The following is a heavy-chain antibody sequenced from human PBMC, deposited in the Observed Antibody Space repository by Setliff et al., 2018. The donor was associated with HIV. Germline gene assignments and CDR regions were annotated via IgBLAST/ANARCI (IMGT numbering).Heavy chain of an antibody. Sequence: SETLSLTCAVSGYSISSGYYWGWIRQPPGKGLEWIGNSYHSGSTYYNPSLKSRVTISVDTTKNQFSLMLSAVTAADTAGYYCASLEPYSGGWFFDYWGQGTLVTVSS. D-gene: IGHD6-19*01. CDR1: GYSISSGYY. J-gene: IGHJ4*02. V-gene: IGHV4-38-2*01. CDR3: ASLEPYSGGWFFDY. CDR2: SYHSGST.